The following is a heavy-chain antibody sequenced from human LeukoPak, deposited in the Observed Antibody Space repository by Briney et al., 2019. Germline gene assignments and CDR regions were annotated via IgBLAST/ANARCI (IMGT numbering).Heavy chain of an antibody. Sequence: GGSLRLSCAASGFSFDDYAMSWVRQAPGKGLEWVSYITSRGSTIYYADSVKGRFTMSRDNAKNSLYLQMNSLRAEDTAVYYCATSSAYYYFDFDYWGQGTLVTVSS. CDR3: ATSSAYYYFDFDY. V-gene: IGHV3-48*03. CDR2: ITSRGSTI. CDR1: GFSFDDYA. D-gene: IGHD3-22*01. J-gene: IGHJ4*02.